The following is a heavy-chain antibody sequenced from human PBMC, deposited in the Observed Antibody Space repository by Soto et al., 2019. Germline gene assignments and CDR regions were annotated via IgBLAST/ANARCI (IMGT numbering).Heavy chain of an antibody. CDR1: GFTFSSYW. CDR2: IKQDGSEK. V-gene: IGHV3-7*01. CDR3: ARSSRGSSGWSPLDY. Sequence: GGSLRLSCAASGFTFSSYWMSWVRQAPGKGLEWLANIKQDGSEKYYVDSVKGRFTISRDNAKNSLYLQMNSLRAEDTAVYYCARSSRGSSGWSPLDYWGQGTLLTVSS. D-gene: IGHD6-19*01. J-gene: IGHJ4*02.